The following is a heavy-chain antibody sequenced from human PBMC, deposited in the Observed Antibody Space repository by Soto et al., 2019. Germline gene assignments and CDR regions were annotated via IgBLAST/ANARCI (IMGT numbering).Heavy chain of an antibody. J-gene: IGHJ4*02. CDR3: PRPPPRS. V-gene: IGHV3-53*01. CDR1: GFTVSSNY. Sequence: GGSLRLSCAASGFTVSSNYMSWVRQAPGKGLEWVSLIYSGGSTYYADSVKGRFTISRYNSKNTPYLQMNSLRAEDTAVYYCPRPPPRSWGRGTLVAVSS. CDR2: IYSGGST.